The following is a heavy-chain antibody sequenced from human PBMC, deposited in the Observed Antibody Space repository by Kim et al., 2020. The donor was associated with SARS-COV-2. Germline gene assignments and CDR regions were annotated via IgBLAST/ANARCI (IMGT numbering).Heavy chain of an antibody. V-gene: IGHV4-34*01. J-gene: IGHJ6*02. CDR3: ARGGGPPLWAPINFGLGYCSGGSCPRATPHYGMDV. CDR2: INHSGST. D-gene: IGHD2-15*01. Sequence: SETLSLTCAVYGGSFSGYYWSWIRQPPGKGLEWIGEINHSGSTNYNPSLKSRVTISVDTSKNQFSLKLSSVTAADTAVYYCARGGGPPLWAPINFGLGYCSGGSCPRATPHYGMDVWGQGTTVTVSS. CDR1: GGSFSGYY.